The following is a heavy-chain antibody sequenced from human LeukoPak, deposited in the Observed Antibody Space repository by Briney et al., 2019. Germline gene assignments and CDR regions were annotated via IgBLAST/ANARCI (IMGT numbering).Heavy chain of an antibody. D-gene: IGHD2-15*01. J-gene: IGHJ4*02. CDR3: ARKVVADTAFDF. Sequence: SETLSLTCTVSGGSINSGDYYWTWIRQPPGKGLEWIGYIYYSGSTYYNPSLKSRVTISVDTSKKQFLLDLSSVTAADTAVYYCARKVVADTAFDFWGQGTLVTVSS. CDR1: GGSINSGDYY. CDR2: IYYSGST. V-gene: IGHV4-30-4*01.